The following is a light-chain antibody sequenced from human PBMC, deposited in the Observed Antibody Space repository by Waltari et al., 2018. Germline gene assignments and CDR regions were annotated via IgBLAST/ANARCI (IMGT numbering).Light chain of an antibody. J-gene: IGLJ2*01. CDR2: DVT. Sequence: QSALTQPASVSGSPGQSITISCTGSSSDVGRYNFVSWYQQHPGKAPKRMIFDVTDRPSGVSDRFPGSKAGNTASLTISGLQPEDEADYYCSSHTTSSTLVFGGGTRVTVL. V-gene: IGLV2-14*03. CDR1: SSDVGRYNF. CDR3: SSHTTSSTLV.